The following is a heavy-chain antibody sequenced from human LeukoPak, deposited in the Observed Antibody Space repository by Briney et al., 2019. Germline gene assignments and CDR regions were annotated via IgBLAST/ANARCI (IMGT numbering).Heavy chain of an antibody. CDR2: INWNGGST. V-gene: IGHV3-20*04. D-gene: IGHD6-13*01. J-gene: IGHJ4*02. Sequence: PGGSLRLSCAASGFTFDDYGMSWVRQAPGKGLEWVSGINWNGGSTGYADSVKGRFTISRDNAKNSLYLQMNSLRAEDTALYYCARDGDIRPGYSSSWYPPATSYFDYWGQGTLVTVSS. CDR1: GFTFDDYG. CDR3: ARDGDIRPGYSSSWYPPATSYFDY.